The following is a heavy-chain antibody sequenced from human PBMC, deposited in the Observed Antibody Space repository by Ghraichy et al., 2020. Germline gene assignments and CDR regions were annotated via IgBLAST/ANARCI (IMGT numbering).Heavy chain of an antibody. V-gene: IGHV1-18*01. D-gene: IGHD2-2*02. CDR1: GYTFTSYG. CDR2: ISAYNGNT. CDR3: ARSPPAAIGHWYFDL. J-gene: IGHJ2*01. Sequence: ASVKVSCKASGYTFTSYGISWVRQAPGQGLEWMGWISAYNGNTNYAQKLQGRVTMTTDTSTSTAYMELRSLRSDDTAVYYCARSPPAAIGHWYFDLWGRGTLVTVSS.